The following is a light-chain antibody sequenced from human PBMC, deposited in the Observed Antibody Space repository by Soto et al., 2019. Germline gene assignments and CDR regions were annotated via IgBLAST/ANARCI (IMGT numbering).Light chain of an antibody. V-gene: IGKV3-15*01. J-gene: IGKJ4*01. CDR1: HNVNDN. CDR2: GAS. Sequence: EIVMTQSPATLSVSPGEGATLSCRASHNVNDNLAWYQQKAGQAPRLLIYGASTRATGIPARFSGSGFEAEFTLTISSLQSEYSAVYYCQQYDSRPVFGGVTKVDIK. CDR3: QQYDSRPV.